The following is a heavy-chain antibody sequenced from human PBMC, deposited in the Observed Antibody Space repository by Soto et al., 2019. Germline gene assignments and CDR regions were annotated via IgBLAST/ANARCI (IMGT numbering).Heavy chain of an antibody. Sequence: GGSLRLSCAVSGFPFSFYGFHWVRQSPGKGLEWLGVIVSDGSAIYHADSLEGRFFISRDNSKDILYLQMNSLRVEDTAVYYCARDEEFDNENGFDMWGQGKMVTVSS. J-gene: IGHJ3*02. CDR3: ARDEEFDNENGFDM. V-gene: IGHV3-33*01. CDR1: GFPFSFYG. CDR2: IVSDGSAI. D-gene: IGHD3-9*01.